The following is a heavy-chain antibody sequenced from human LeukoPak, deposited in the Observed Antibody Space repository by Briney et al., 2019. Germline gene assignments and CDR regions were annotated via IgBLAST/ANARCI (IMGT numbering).Heavy chain of an antibody. CDR1: GFTFSDYS. D-gene: IGHD6-6*01. CDR2: INETGGRT. Sequence: PGGSLRLSCTASGFTFSDYSMSWVRQAPGKGPEWVSDINETGGRTYYADSVRGRFTISRDNAKNSLFLQMNGLRAEDTAVYYCARRGGSSSRRSPIAYWGPGTLVTVSS. V-gene: IGHV3-7*01. CDR3: ARRGGSSSRRSPIAY. J-gene: IGHJ4*02.